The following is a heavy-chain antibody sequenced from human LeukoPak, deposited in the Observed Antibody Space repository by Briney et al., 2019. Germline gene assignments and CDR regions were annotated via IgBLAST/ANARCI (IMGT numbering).Heavy chain of an antibody. D-gene: IGHD3-22*01. CDR3: AKPAYDSSDFR. CDR1: GFTFRNYA. V-gene: IGHV3-23*01. CDR2: ISGSGGST. J-gene: IGHJ4*02. Sequence: GGSLRLSCAASGFTFRNYAMSWVRQAPGKGLEWVSAISGSGGSTYYADSVKGRFTISRDNSKNTLYLQMNSLRAEDTAVYYCAKPAYDSSDFRWGQGTLVTVSS.